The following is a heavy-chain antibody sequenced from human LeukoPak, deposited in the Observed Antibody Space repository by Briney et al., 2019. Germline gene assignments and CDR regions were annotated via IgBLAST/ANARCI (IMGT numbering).Heavy chain of an antibody. V-gene: IGHV4-59*01. D-gene: IGHD4-17*01. Sequence: SETLSLTCTVSGGSISSYYWSWIRQPPGKGLEWIGYIYYSGSTNYNPSLKSRVTISVDTSKNQFSLKLSSVTAADTAVYYCARGRGPYDYGEDYYGMDVWGQGTTVTVSS. CDR2: IYYSGST. CDR1: GGSISSYY. J-gene: IGHJ6*02. CDR3: ARGRGPYDYGEDYYGMDV.